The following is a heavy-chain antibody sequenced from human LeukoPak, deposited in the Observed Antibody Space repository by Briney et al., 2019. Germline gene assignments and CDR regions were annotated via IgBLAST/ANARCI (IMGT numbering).Heavy chain of an antibody. CDR3: ARVPHTYCGGDCYSRWFDP. V-gene: IGHV1-69*13. D-gene: IGHD2-21*02. CDR2: IIPIFGTA. CDR1: GGTLSSYA. Sequence: ASVKVSCKASGGTLSSYAISWVRQAPGQGLEWMGGIIPIFGTANYAQKFQGRVTITADESTSTAYMELSSLRSEDTAVYYCARVPHTYCGGDCYSRWFDPWGQGTLVTVSS. J-gene: IGHJ5*02.